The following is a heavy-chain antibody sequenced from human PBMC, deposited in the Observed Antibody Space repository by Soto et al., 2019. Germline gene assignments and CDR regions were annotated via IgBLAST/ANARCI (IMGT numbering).Heavy chain of an antibody. V-gene: IGHV1-3*01. D-gene: IGHD5-18*01. CDR3: AREDPGRDVDTAMGFDY. Sequence: ASVKVSCKASGYTFTSYAMHWVRQAPGQRLEWMGWINAGNGNTKYSQKFQGRVTLTRDTSASTAYMELSSLRSEDTAVYYCAREDPGRDVDTAMGFDYCGQGTLFTVSS. J-gene: IGHJ4*02. CDR1: GYTFTSYA. CDR2: INAGNGNT.